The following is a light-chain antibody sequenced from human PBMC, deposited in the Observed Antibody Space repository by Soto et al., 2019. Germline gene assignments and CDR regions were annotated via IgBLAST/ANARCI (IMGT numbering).Light chain of an antibody. V-gene: IGKV3-20*01. CDR1: QSVSSSY. CDR2: GAS. Sequence: EIVLTQSPGTLSLSPGERATLSCRASQSVSSSYLAWYQQKPGQAPRLLIYGASSRATGIPDRFSGSCSGTDFTPTISRLEPEYFAVYYYQQYGCSRWTFGQGTKVEIK. J-gene: IGKJ1*01. CDR3: QQYGCSRWT.